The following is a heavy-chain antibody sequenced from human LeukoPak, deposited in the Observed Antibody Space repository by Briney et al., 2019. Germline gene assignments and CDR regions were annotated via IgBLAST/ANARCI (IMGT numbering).Heavy chain of an antibody. V-gene: IGHV3-48*03. Sequence: GGSLRLSCAASGFTFSSYEMNWVRQAPGKGLEWVSYISSSGSTTHYADSVKGRFTISRDNAKKSLYLQMNSLRAEDTAVYYCARDNYDSSGYYFDWGQGTLVTVTS. D-gene: IGHD3-22*01. J-gene: IGHJ4*02. CDR3: ARDNYDSSGYYFD. CDR1: GFTFSSYE. CDR2: ISSSGSTT.